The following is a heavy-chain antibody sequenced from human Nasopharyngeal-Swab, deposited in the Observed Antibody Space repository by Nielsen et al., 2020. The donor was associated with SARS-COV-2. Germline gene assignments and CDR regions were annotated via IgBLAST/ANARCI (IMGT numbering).Heavy chain of an antibody. V-gene: IGHV3-23*01. J-gene: IGHJ4*02. CDR3: AKEMGYSID. D-gene: IGHD2-8*01. Sequence: GESLKISCAASGFTFSSYAMSWVRQAPGKGLEWVSAISGSGGSTYYADSVKGRLTISRDNSKNTLYLQMNSLRAEDTAVYYCAKEMGYSIDWGQGTLVTVSS. CDR1: GFTFSSYA. CDR2: ISGSGGST.